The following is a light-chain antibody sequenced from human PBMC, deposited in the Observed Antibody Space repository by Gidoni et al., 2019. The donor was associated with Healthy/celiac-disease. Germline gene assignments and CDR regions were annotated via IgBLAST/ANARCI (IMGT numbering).Light chain of an antibody. V-gene: IGLV2-23*01. J-gene: IGLJ2*01. CDR2: EGS. Sequence: QSALTQPASVSGSPGQSITISCTGTSSDVGSYNLVSWYQQHPGQAPKLMIYEGSKRPSGVSKRFSGSKSGNTASLTISGRQAEDEADYYCCSYAGSVVFGGGTKLTVL. CDR3: CSYAGSVV. CDR1: SSDVGSYNL.